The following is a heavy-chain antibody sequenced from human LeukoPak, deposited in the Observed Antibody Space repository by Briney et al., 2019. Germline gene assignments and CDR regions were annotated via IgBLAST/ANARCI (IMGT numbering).Heavy chain of an antibody. CDR2: IYYSGST. V-gene: IGHV4-31*03. CDR1: GGSISSGGYY. CDR3: ARFIAAAVSNWFDP. J-gene: IGHJ5*02. Sequence: PSRTLSLTCTVSGGSISSGGYYWSWIRQHPGKGLEWIGYIYYSGSTYYNPSLKSRVTISVDTSKNQFSLKLSSVTAADTAVYYCARFIAAAVSNWFDPWGQGTLVTVSS. D-gene: IGHD6-13*01.